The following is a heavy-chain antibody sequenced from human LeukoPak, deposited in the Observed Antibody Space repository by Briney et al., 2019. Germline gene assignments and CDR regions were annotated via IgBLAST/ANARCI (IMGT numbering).Heavy chain of an antibody. V-gene: IGHV5-51*01. J-gene: IGHJ5*02. CDR2: IYPSDSDT. CDR3: ARHGRTYYLNWFDP. CDR1: GYSFTNYW. Sequence: KAGESLQISCKGSGYSFTNYWIGWVRQMPGKGLEWMGTIYPSDSDTRYSPSFQGQVTFSADKSISTAYLQWSSLKASDTAMYYCARHGRTYYLNWFDPWGQGTLVTVSS. D-gene: IGHD3-22*01.